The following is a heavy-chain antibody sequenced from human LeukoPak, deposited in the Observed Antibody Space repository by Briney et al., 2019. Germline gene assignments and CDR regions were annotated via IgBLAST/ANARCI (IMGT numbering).Heavy chain of an antibody. CDR2: INHSGST. D-gene: IGHD3-22*01. CDR3: ARDPGNYYDSSGYHYYYYMDV. Sequence: SETLSLTCAVYGGSFSGYYWSWIRQPPGKGLEWIGEINHSGSTNYNPSLKSRVTISVDTSKNQFSLKLSSVTAADTAVYYCARDPGNYYDSSGYHYYYYMDVWGKGTTVTVSS. CDR1: GGSFSGYY. V-gene: IGHV4-34*01. J-gene: IGHJ6*03.